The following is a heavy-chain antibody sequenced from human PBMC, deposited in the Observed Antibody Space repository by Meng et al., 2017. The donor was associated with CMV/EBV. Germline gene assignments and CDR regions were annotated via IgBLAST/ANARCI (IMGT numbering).Heavy chain of an antibody. D-gene: IGHD3-3*01. CDR1: GFTFSDYY. Sequence: GESLKISCAASGFTFSDYYMTWIRQAPGKGLEWVSYISRSGDTIYYADSVKGRFTISRDNAKNSLYLQMNSLRAEDTALYYCARGKAYGVWIGYYTTTYHGMDVWGLGTSVTVSS. V-gene: IGHV3-11*01. J-gene: IGHJ6*02. CDR3: ARGKAYGVWIGYYTTTYHGMDV. CDR2: ISRSGDTI.